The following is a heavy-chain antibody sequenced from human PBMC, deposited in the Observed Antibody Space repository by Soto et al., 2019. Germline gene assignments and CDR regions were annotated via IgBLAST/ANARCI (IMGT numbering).Heavy chain of an antibody. CDR3: GKYSDYGDHRDWFDP. CDR2: ISYPGVNK. D-gene: IGHD4-17*01. J-gene: IGHJ5*02. Sequence: QVQLVESGGGVVYPGRSLRLSCTASGFSFSSYGVHWVRQAPGKGLEWVAVISYPGVNKYYADSVNGRFTISRDNSKNMVFLQMNSLTVEDTAVYYCGKYSDYGDHRDWFDPWGQGTLVTVSS. CDR1: GFSFSSYG. V-gene: IGHV3-30*18.